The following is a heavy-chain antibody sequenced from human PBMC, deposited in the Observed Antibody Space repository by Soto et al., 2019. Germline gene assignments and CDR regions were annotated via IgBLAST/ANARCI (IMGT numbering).Heavy chain of an antibody. D-gene: IGHD3-10*01. CDR2: IHHSGST. V-gene: IGHV4-34*01. CDR1: GGSISGYY. CDR3: ARYDYGSGDDYNIDY. Sequence: SETLSLTCTVSGGSISGYYWSWVRQPPGKGLEWIGEIHHSGSTNYNPSLMSRVTISVDKSKNQFSLKLTSVTAADTAVYYCARYDYGSGDDYNIDYWGQGTLVTVSS. J-gene: IGHJ4*02.